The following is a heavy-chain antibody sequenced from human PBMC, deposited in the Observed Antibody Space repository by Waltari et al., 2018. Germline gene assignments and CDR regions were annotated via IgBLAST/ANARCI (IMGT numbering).Heavy chain of an antibody. CDR1: GYTFTSYY. D-gene: IGHD1-20*01. CDR3: ARVVSGRDYGMDV. Sequence: QVQLVQSGAEVKKPGASVKVSCKASGYTFTSYYMHWVRQAPGQGLEWMGIINPSGGSTSYAQKFQGRVTMTRDTSTSIVYMELSSLRSEDTAVYYCARVVSGRDYGMDVWGQWTTVIVSS. CDR2: INPSGGST. V-gene: IGHV1-46*01. J-gene: IGHJ6*02.